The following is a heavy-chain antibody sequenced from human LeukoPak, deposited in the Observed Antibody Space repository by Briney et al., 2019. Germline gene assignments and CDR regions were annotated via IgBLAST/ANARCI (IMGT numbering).Heavy chain of an antibody. CDR1: GFTFSIYG. CDR3: ARDLSYGGLDF. CDR2: IWSDGSRE. J-gene: IGHJ4*02. Sequence: GRSLRLSCEASGFTFSIYGMMWVRQAPGRGLEWVSLIWSDGSRENYADSVKGRITITKDFSKNTLYLHMNSLRVEDTAVYYCARDLSYGGLDFRGQGTLVTVSS. D-gene: IGHD4-23*01. V-gene: IGHV3-33*01.